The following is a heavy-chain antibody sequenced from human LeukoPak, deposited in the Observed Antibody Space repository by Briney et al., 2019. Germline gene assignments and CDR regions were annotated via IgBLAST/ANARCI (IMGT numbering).Heavy chain of an antibody. CDR1: GGSFSGYS. CDR3: ARALTVGATSDAFDI. D-gene: IGHD1-26*01. V-gene: IGHV4-34*01. CDR2: INHSGST. J-gene: IGHJ3*02. Sequence: SETLSLTCAVYGGSFSGYSWGWIRQPPGKGLEWIGEINHSGSTNYNPSLKSRVTISVDTSKNQFSLKLSSVTAADTAVYYCARALTVGATSDAFDIWGQGTMVTVSS.